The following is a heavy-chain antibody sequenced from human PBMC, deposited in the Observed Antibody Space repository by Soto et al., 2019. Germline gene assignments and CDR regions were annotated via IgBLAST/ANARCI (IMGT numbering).Heavy chain of an antibody. CDR3: AGPWLWDAFDI. Sequence: SETLSLTCTVSGGSISSSSYYWGWIRQPPGKGLEWIGSIYYSGSTYYNPSLKSRVTISVDTSKNQFSLKLSSVTAADTAVYYCAGPWLWDAFDIWGQGTMVTVSS. V-gene: IGHV4-39*01. J-gene: IGHJ3*02. D-gene: IGHD3-22*01. CDR2: IYYSGST. CDR1: GGSISSSSYY.